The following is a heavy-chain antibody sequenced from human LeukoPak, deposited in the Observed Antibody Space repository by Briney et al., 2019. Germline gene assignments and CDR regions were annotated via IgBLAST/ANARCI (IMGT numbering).Heavy chain of an antibody. D-gene: IGHD6-13*01. CDR2: INPNSGGT. V-gene: IGHV1-2*02. Sequence: ASVKVSCKASGYTFTGYYMHWVRQAPGQGLEWMGWINPNSGGTNYAQKFRGRVTMTRDTSISTAYMELSRLRSDDTAVYYCARGRFVAAAGTLYWGQGTLVTVSS. J-gene: IGHJ4*02. CDR3: ARGRFVAAAGTLY. CDR1: GYTFTGYY.